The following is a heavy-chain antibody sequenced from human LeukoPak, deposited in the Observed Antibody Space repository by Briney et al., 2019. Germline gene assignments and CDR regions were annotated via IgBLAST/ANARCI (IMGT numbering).Heavy chain of an antibody. CDR3: ARSVTPQYFQH. J-gene: IGHJ1*01. D-gene: IGHD4-17*01. Sequence: ASVKVSCKASGYTFTSYGLNWVRQAPGQGLEWMGWINTNTGNPTYAHGFTGRFVFSLDTSVSTAYLQISSLKAEDTAVYYCARSVTPQYFQHWGQGTLVTVSS. CDR1: GYTFTSYG. CDR2: INTNTGNP. V-gene: IGHV7-4-1*02.